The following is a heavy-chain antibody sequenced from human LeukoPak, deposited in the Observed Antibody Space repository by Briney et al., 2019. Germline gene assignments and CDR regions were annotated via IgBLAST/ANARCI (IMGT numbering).Heavy chain of an antibody. CDR3: ARVPSILWTSGSFLIHS. Sequence: PGGSLRLSCTTSGFTFGGYEFTWVRQAPGKGLEWVSFISESGDSTRSADPVKGRFTISRDNAKRSVYLQMNSLRDDDTAVYDCARVPSILWTSGSFLIHSWGQGTLVTVSS. J-gene: IGHJ4*02. CDR2: ISESGDST. V-gene: IGHV3-48*03. CDR1: GFTFGGYE. D-gene: IGHD3-10*01.